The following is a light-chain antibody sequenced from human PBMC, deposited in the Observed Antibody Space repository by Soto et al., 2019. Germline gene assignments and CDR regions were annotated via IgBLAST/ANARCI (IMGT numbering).Light chain of an antibody. CDR3: QQRYYGYT. CDR2: DAS. J-gene: IGKJ2*01. V-gene: IGKV3-11*01. CDR1: QTVGSF. Sequence: EIVLTQSPATLSLSPGESATLSCRASQTVGSFLGWYQQKPGQAPRLLIYDASNRATDIPARFSGSGSGTDFTLTISSLEPEDFAVYYCQQRYYGYTFGQGTKVEI.